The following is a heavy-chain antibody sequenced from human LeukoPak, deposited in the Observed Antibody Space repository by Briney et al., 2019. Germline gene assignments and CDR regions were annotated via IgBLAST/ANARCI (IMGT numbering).Heavy chain of an antibody. D-gene: IGHD2-2*01. CDR2: IYYSGST. V-gene: IGHV4-59*11. CDR1: GGSISSHY. J-gene: IGHJ6*03. CDR3: ARVSSTNLYYYYMDV. Sequence: SETLSLTCTVSGGSISSHYCSCIRQPPGKGLEWIGYIYYSGSTNYNPSLKSRVTISVDTSKNQFSLKLSSVTAADTAVYYCARVSSTNLYYYYMDVWGKGTTVTVSS.